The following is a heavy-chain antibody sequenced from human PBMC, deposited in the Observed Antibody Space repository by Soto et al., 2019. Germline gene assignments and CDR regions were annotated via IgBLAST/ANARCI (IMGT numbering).Heavy chain of an antibody. CDR2: ISSSSSYI. Sequence: EVQLVESGGGLVKPGGSLRLSCAASGFTFSSYSMSWVRQAPGKRLEWVSSISSSSSYIYYADSAKGRVTISRDNAKNSLGLQMNSLRAEDTAVYYCARAYCSSTSCYDYWGQGTLVTVSS. CDR1: GFTFSSYS. J-gene: IGHJ4*02. D-gene: IGHD2-2*01. CDR3: ARAYCSSTSCYDY. V-gene: IGHV3-21*01.